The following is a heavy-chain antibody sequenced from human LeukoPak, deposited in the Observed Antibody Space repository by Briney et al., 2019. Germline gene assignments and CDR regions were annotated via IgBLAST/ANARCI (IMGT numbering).Heavy chain of an antibody. D-gene: IGHD6-19*01. V-gene: IGHV4-59*08. CDR2: IYYSGST. J-gene: IGHJ6*02. CDR3: ARRGLVLDYYNGLDV. CDR1: GGSISSYY. Sequence: SETLSLTCTVSGGSISSYYWNWIRQPPGKGLEWFGDIYYSGSTNYNPSLKSRVTISVDTSKNQFSLKLSSVTAADTAVYYCARRGLVLDYYNGLDVWGQGTTVTVSS.